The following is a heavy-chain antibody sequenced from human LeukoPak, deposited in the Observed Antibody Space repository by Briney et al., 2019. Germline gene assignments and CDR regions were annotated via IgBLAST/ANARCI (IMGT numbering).Heavy chain of an antibody. J-gene: IGHJ4*02. Sequence: PGGSLRLSCAASGFTFSSYSMNWVRQAPGKGLEWVSSISSSSSYIYYADSVKGRFTISRDNAKNSLYLQMNSLRAEDTAVYYCARDHQNIVVVTHFDYWGQGTLVTVSS. CDR3: ARDHQNIVVVTHFDY. V-gene: IGHV3-21*01. CDR1: GFTFSSYS. D-gene: IGHD2-21*02. CDR2: ISSSSSYI.